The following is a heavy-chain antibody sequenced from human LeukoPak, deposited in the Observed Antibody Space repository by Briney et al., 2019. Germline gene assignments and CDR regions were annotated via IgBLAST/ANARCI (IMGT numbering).Heavy chain of an antibody. J-gene: IGHJ5*02. Sequence: SETLSLTCTVSGGSISSYYWSWIRQPAGKGLEWIGRIYTSGSTNYNPSLKSRVTISVDTSKNQFSLKLSSVTAADTAVYYCARGGEYQLLYTNNWFDPWGQGTLVTVSS. CDR3: ARGGEYQLLYTNNWFDP. D-gene: IGHD2-2*02. CDR1: GGSISSYY. CDR2: IYTSGST. V-gene: IGHV4-4*07.